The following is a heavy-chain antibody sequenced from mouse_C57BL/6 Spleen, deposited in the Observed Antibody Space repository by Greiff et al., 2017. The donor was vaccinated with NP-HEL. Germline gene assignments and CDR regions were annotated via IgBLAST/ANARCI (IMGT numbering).Heavy chain of an antibody. V-gene: IGHV1-26*01. CDR2: INPNNGGT. CDR3: ALHYYGSSYWYFDV. Sequence: VQLQQSGPELVKPGASVKISCKASGYTFTDYYMNWVKQSHGKSLEWIGDINPNNGGTSYNQKFKGKATLTVDKSSSTAYMELRSLTSEDSAVYYCALHYYGSSYWYFDVWGTGTTVTVSS. D-gene: IGHD1-1*01. CDR1: GYTFTDYY. J-gene: IGHJ1*03.